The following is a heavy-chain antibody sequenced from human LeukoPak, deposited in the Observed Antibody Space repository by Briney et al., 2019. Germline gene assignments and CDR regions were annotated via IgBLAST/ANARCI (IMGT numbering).Heavy chain of an antibody. D-gene: IGHD3-3*01. CDR3: AIGVVIPPQFDY. J-gene: IGHJ4*02. V-gene: IGHV3-53*01. Sequence: GGSLRLSCAASGFTVSSNYMSWVRQAPEKGLEWVSVIYGAGSTYYADSMKGRFTISRDNFKNTLYLQMNNLRAEDTAVYYCAIGVVIPPQFDYWGQGTLVTVSS. CDR2: IYGAGST. CDR1: GFTVSSNY.